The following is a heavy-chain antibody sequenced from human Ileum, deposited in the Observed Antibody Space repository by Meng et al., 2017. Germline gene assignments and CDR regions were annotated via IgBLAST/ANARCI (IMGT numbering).Heavy chain of an antibody. CDR3: ARGGGSYYHFDY. CDR1: GDSVSSNGAA. Sequence: QVQSPQPRPGLLTPSPPPPLTCAISGDSVSSNGAAWNWIRQSPSRGLEWLGRTYYRSKWFNEYAVSVKSRITINPDTSENQFSLQLNSVTPEDAAVYYCARGGGSYYHFDYWGQGTLVTVSS. V-gene: IGHV6-1*01. J-gene: IGHJ4*02. CDR2: TYYRSKWFN. D-gene: IGHD1-26*01.